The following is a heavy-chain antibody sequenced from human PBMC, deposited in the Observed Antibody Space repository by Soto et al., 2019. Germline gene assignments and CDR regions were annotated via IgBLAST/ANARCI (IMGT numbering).Heavy chain of an antibody. CDR2: ISHDGSNN. J-gene: IGHJ4*02. Sequence: PGGSLRLSCVASGLTFSSYGMHWVRQAPGKGLEWLTFISHDGSNNFYADSVKGRFPISRDNSKNTLFLHMNSLRAEDTAVYYCARDTGTSGYTFDYWGQGTLVTVSS. D-gene: IGHD3-22*01. V-gene: IGHV3-30*03. CDR3: ARDTGTSGYTFDY. CDR1: GLTFSSYG.